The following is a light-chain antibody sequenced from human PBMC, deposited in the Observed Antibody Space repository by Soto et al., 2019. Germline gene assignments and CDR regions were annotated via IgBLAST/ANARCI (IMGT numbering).Light chain of an antibody. CDR3: QQYDTSPPT. J-gene: IGKJ5*01. CDR1: QTIASRY. CDR2: RTF. V-gene: IGKV3-20*01. Sequence: EIVLTQSPGTLSLSPGERATLSCRASQTIASRYLAWYQHQPGQAPRLLIYRTFARAPGIPDRFSGGASGTDFTLPISRLEREDFAVYYCQQYDTSPPTFGQGTRLDIK.